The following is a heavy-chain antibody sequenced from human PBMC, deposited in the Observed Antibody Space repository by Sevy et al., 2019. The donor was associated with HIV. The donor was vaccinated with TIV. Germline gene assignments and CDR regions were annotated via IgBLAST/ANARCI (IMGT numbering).Heavy chain of an antibody. V-gene: IGHV3-23*01. CDR1: GFTFSSYA. D-gene: IGHD3-10*02. Sequence: GESLKISCAASGFTFSSYAMSWVRQAPGKGLEWVSAISGSGGSTYYADSVKGRFTISRDNSKNTLYLQMNSLKAEDTAVYYCAQRSMFAPYYFDYWGQGTLVTVSS. CDR3: AQRSMFAPYYFDY. J-gene: IGHJ4*02. CDR2: ISGSGGST.